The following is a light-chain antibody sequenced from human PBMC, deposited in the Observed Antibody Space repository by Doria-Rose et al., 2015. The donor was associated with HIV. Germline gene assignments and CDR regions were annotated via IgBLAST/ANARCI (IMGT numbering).Light chain of an antibody. Sequence: TQSPGTLSLSPGERATLSCRASQSFSSTYLAWYQQKPGQAPSLLIYDGSTRATGIPDRLSASGSGTDFTLTINRLEPEDFALYYSHQYGTSWTFGQGTKVEI. CDR2: DGS. CDR3: HQYGTSWT. V-gene: IGKV3-20*01. J-gene: IGKJ1*01. CDR1: QSFSSTY.